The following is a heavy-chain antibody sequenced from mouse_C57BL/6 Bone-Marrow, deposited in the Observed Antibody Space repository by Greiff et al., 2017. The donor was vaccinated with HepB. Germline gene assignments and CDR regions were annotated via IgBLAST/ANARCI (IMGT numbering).Heavy chain of an antibody. CDR1: GYTFTSYW. CDR3: ARGVPYYYGSSPGFAY. J-gene: IGHJ3*01. CDR2: INPSNGGT. Sequence: QVQLQQPGTDLVKPGASVKLSCKASGYTFTSYWMHWVKQRPGQGLEWIGNINPSNGGTNYNEKFKSKATLTVDKSSSTGYMQLSSLTSEDSAVYDCARGVPYYYGSSPGFAYWGQGTLVTVSA. V-gene: IGHV1-53*01. D-gene: IGHD1-1*01.